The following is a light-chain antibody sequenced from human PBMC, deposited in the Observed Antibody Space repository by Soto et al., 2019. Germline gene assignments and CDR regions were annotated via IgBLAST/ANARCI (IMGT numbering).Light chain of an antibody. CDR2: DPT. CDR3: QQRNVWPPIT. Sequence: VLTQSPAPLSLSPGERATLSCRASQSIHSSLAWYQQKPGQPPRLLVYDPTLSANGVPDRFGGSRSGTEFTLTINNREPEDFAVYYCQQRNVWPPITFGQGTRLEI. J-gene: IGKJ5*01. CDR1: QSIHSS. V-gene: IGKV3-11*01.